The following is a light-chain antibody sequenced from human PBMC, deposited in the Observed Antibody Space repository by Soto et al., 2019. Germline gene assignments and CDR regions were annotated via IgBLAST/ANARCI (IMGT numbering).Light chain of an antibody. CDR2: ENT. CDR1: SSNIGAGYA. CDR3: QSYDSSLSAFYV. V-gene: IGLV1-40*01. Sequence: QSVLTQPPSVSGAPGQRVTISCTGSSSNIGAGYAVHWYQQLPGTAPKLLIYENTNRPSWVPDRFSGSKSGTSSSLAITGLQAEDEADYYCQSYDSSLSAFYVFGPGTKVTVL. J-gene: IGLJ1*01.